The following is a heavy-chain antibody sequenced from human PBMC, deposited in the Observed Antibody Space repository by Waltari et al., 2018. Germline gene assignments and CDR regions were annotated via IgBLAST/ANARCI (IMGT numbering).Heavy chain of an antibody. Sequence: QVHLVESGGGVVQPGGSLRLSCAASGFTFSDYGMHWVRQAPGKGLEWVAFIRNVASELYEGDSVKGRFTISRDNSKNTLLLQMSSLRPEDTAVYYCAKVGVGLTTWYPFDVWGQGTMVTVSS. CDR1: GFTFSDYG. CDR3: AKVGVGLTTWYPFDV. CDR2: IRNVASEL. D-gene: IGHD1-1*01. V-gene: IGHV3-30*02. J-gene: IGHJ3*01.